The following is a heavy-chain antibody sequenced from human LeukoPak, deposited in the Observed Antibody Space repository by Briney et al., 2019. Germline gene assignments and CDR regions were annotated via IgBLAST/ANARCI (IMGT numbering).Heavy chain of an antibody. D-gene: IGHD3-10*01. CDR1: GFTFDDYA. V-gene: IGHV3-9*01. J-gene: IGHJ6*02. Sequence: GGSLRLSCAASGFTFDDYAMHWVRQAPGKGLEWVSGISWNSGSIGYADSVKGRFTISRDNAKNSLYLQMNSLRAEDTALYYCAKDRGGMVRGVIPSRYYYYGMDVWGQGTTVTVSS. CDR2: ISWNSGSI. CDR3: AKDRGGMVRGVIPSRYYYYGMDV.